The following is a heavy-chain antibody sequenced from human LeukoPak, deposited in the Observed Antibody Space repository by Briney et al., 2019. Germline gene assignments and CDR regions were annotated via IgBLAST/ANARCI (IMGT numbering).Heavy chain of an antibody. V-gene: IGHV3-23*01. Sequence: GGSLRLSCAASGFTSSSYAMSWVRQAPGKGLEWVSAISGNGGSTYYADSVKGRFTISRDNSKNTLYLQMNSLRAEDTAVYYCAKDSSYGSGSFHFDYWGQGTLVTVSS. CDR3: AKDSSYGSGSFHFDY. J-gene: IGHJ4*02. CDR2: ISGNGGST. D-gene: IGHD3-10*01. CDR1: GFTSSSYA.